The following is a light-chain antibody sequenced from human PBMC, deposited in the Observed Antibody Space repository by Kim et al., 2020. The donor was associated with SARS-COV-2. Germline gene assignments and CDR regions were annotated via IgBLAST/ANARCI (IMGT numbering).Light chain of an antibody. Sequence: QPVLTQPPSVSAAPGQKVTISCSGSSSNIGNNYVSWYQQLPGTAPKLLIYDNNKRPSGIPDRFSGSKSGTSATLGITGLQTGDEADYYCGTWDSSLSALYVFGTGTKVTVL. J-gene: IGLJ1*01. CDR3: GTWDSSLSALYV. CDR2: DNN. CDR1: SSNIGNNY. V-gene: IGLV1-51*01.